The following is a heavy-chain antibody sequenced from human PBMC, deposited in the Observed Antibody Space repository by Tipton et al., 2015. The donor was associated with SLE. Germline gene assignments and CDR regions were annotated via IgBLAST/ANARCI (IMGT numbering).Heavy chain of an antibody. CDR2: IWFAGSNT. V-gene: IGHV3-33*01. CDR3: ARGSYPPTYYESP. D-gene: IGHD3-22*01. CDR1: GFTFSSFA. J-gene: IGHJ4*02. Sequence: SLRLSCAASGFTFSSFAMHWVRQTPGKGLEWLAFIWFAGSNTNYADSVKGRFTISRDNSKDTLYLQMDGLRAEDTAVYYCARGSYPPTYYESPWGQGILVTVSS.